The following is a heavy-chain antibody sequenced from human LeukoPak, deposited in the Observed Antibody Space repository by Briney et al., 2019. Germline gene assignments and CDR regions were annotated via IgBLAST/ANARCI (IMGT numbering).Heavy chain of an antibody. CDR2: ISGSGGST. D-gene: IGHD3-10*01. V-gene: IGHV3-23*01. J-gene: IGHJ6*03. CDR3: AKRGITTSGHNYMDV. CDR1: GFTFTSYA. Sequence: GGSLRLSCATSGFTFTSYAMNWVRQAPGMGLEWVSAISGSGGSTYYADSVKSRFTVSRDNSKNTLYLQMNSLRAEDTAVYYCAKRGITTSGHNYMDVWGKGTTVTVSS.